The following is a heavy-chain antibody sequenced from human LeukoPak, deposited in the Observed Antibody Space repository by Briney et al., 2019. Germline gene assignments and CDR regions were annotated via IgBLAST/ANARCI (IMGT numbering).Heavy chain of an antibody. J-gene: IGHJ5*02. V-gene: IGHV4-30-2*01. CDR3: ARQVYCSSTSCSELDWFDP. Sequence: PSETLSLTCAVSGGSISSGGYSRSWIRQPPGKGLEWIGYIYHSGSTYYNPSLKSRVTISVDRSKNQFSLKLSSVTAADTAVYYCARQVYCSSTSCSELDWFDPWGQGTLVTVSS. CDR1: GGSISSGGYS. CDR2: IYHSGST. D-gene: IGHD2-2*01.